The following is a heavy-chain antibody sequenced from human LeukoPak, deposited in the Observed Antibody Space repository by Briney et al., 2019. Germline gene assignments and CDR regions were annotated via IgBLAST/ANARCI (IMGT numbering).Heavy chain of an antibody. CDR2: ISSSGSTI. Sequence: GGSLRLSCAASGFTFSSYEMNWVRQAPGKGLEWVSYISSSGSTIYYADSVKGRFTISRDNAKNSLYLQMNSLRAEDTAVYYCARVKGDAFDIWGQGTMVTVSS. CDR3: ARVKGDAFDI. V-gene: IGHV3-48*03. CDR1: GFTFSSYE. J-gene: IGHJ3*02.